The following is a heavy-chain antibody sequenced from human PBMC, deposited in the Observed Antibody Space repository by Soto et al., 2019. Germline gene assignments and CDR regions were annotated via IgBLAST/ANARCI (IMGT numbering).Heavy chain of an antibody. CDR3: ARGQGITIFGVVIDFDY. J-gene: IGHJ4*02. CDR2: MNPNSGNT. CDR1: GYTFTSYD. D-gene: IGHD3-3*01. Sequence: QVQLVQSGAEVKKPGASVKVSCKASGYTFTSYDINWVRQATGQGLEWMGWMNPNSGNTGYAQKFQGRVTMTRNTSISTADMELSSLRSEDTAVYYCARGQGITIFGVVIDFDYWGQGTLVTVSS. V-gene: IGHV1-8*01.